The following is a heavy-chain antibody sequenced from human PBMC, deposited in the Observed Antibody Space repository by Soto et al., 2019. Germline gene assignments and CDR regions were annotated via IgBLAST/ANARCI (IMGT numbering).Heavy chain of an antibody. V-gene: IGHV1-18*01. J-gene: IGHJ6*02. D-gene: IGHD3-3*01. CDR2: ISAYNGNT. CDR3: ARHYDFWRGYSYYYYYFGIEV. Sequence: QVQLVQSGAEVKKPGASVKVSCKASGYTFTSYGISWVRQAPGQGLEWMGWISAYNGNTNYAQKLQGRVTMTTDTSTGTAYVELRSLRSDATAVYYCARHYDFWRGYSYYYYYFGIEVLGQGTTVTFSS. CDR1: GYTFTSYG.